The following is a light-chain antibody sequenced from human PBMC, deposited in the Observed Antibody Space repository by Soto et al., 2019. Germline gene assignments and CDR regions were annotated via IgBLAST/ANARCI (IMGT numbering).Light chain of an antibody. J-gene: IGKJ1*01. CDR1: ESIASNY. CDR2: GAS. Sequence: EIVLTQSPGTLSLSPGERATLSCRASESIASNYLAWYQQKPGQAPRLLMYGASSRATGIPDRVSGSGSGADFTHTISRLQPEDFAVYFCQQYGASPWTFGHGTKVEIK. CDR3: QQYGASPWT. V-gene: IGKV3-20*01.